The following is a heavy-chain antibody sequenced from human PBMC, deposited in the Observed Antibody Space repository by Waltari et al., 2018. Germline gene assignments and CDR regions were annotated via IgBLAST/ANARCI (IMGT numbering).Heavy chain of an antibody. CDR1: GGPFSSYA. CDR3: ARDYPSTTALGYYYYGMDV. D-gene: IGHD4-17*01. Sequence: QVQLVQSGAEVKKPGSSVKVSCQASGGPFSSYAISWVRPAPGQGLEWMGGIIPIFGTANYAQKFQGRVTITADESTSTAYMELSSLRSEDTAVYYCARDYPSTTALGYYYYGMDVWGQGTTVTVSS. J-gene: IGHJ6*02. CDR2: IIPIFGTA. V-gene: IGHV1-69*01.